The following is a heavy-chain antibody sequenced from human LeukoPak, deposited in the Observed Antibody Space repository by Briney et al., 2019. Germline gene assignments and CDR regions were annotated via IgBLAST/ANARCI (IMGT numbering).Heavy chain of an antibody. Sequence: PGGSLRLSCAASGFTFSSYGMHWVRQAPGKGLERVAVIWYDGSNKYYADSVKGRFTISRDNSKNTLYLQMNSLRAEDTAVYYCARVGPPRQQEYYYGMDVWGQGTTVTVSS. CDR3: ARVGPPRQQEYYYGMDV. J-gene: IGHJ6*02. V-gene: IGHV3-33*01. CDR2: IWYDGSNK. D-gene: IGHD6-6*01. CDR1: GFTFSSYG.